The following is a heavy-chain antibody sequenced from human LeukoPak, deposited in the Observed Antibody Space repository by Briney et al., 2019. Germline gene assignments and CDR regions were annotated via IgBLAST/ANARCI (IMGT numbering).Heavy chain of an antibody. V-gene: IGHV3-49*03. J-gene: IGHJ6*03. CDR2: IRSKAYGGTT. CDR3: TRDRERRYYYYYMDV. Sequence: GGSLRLSCTASGFTFSDYAMSWFRQAPGKGLEWVGFIRSKAYGGTTEYAASVKGRFTISRDDSKSIAYLQMNSLKTEDTAVYYCTRDRERRYYYYYMDVWGKGTTVTVSS. CDR1: GFTFSDYA.